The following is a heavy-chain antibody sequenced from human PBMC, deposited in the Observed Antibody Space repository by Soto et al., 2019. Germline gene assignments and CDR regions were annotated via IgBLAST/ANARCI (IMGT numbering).Heavy chain of an antibody. J-gene: IGHJ6*02. CDR2: INHSGST. D-gene: IGHD5-12*01. V-gene: IGHV4-34*01. Sequence: PYENLSITCAAYGGSLRGYHWSWLRQPPGKGLELIGEINHSGSTNFNPSLKSRVTISVDTSKNQFSLKLSSVTAADTAVYYCARTGYRVATPTVYYYYGIDVWGQGTTVTVS. CDR1: GGSLRGYH. CDR3: ARTGYRVATPTVYYYYGIDV.